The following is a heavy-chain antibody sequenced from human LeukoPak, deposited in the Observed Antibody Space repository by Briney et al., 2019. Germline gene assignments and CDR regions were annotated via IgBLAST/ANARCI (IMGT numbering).Heavy chain of an antibody. D-gene: IGHD5/OR15-5a*01. CDR1: GYTFTSYD. J-gene: IGHJ3*02. CDR2: INPGGGST. Sequence: ASVKVSCKASGYTFTSYDINWVRQAPGQGLEWMGIINPGGGSTSYAQKFQGRVTMTRDTSTSTVYMELSSLRSEDTAVYYCARSIASKYDAFDIWGQGTMVTVSS. V-gene: IGHV1-46*01. CDR3: ARSIASKYDAFDI.